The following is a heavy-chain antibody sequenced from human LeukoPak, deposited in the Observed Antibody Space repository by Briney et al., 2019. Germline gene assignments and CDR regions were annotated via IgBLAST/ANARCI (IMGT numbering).Heavy chain of an antibody. CDR2: INHSGST. J-gene: IGHJ3*02. CDR3: ARVAGSGSYHGAFDI. V-gene: IGHV4-34*01. CDR1: GGSFSGYY. D-gene: IGHD3-10*01. Sequence: SETLSLTCAVYGGSFSGYYWSWIRQPPGKGLEWIGEINHSGSTNYNPSLKSRVTISVDTSKNQFSLKLSSVTAADTAVYYCARVAGSGSYHGAFDIWGQGTMVTVSS.